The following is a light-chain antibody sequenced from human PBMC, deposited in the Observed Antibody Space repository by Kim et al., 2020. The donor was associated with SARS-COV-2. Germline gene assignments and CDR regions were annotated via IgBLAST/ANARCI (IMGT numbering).Light chain of an antibody. Sequence: GQRVTLSCSGSTSNIGSYTVNWYQHLPGTAPKLLIYTNNQRPSGVPDRFSGSKSGTSASLAISGLQSEDEADYFCATWDGSLNGWVFGGGTQLTVL. CDR3: ATWDGSLNGWV. CDR1: TSNIGSYT. CDR2: TNN. V-gene: IGLV1-44*01. J-gene: IGLJ3*02.